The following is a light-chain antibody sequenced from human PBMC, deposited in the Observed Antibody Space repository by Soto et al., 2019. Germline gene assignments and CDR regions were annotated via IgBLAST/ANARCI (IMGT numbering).Light chain of an antibody. CDR1: NIGSKN. Sequence: SYELTQPRSVSVALGQTARITWGGNNIGSKNVHWYQQKPGQAPVLVIYRDYNRPSGIPERFSGSNSVNAATLSISRAQAGDEADYYCQVWDSSTHVVFGGGTKVTAL. CDR2: RDY. J-gene: IGLJ2*01. CDR3: QVWDSSTHVV. V-gene: IGLV3-9*01.